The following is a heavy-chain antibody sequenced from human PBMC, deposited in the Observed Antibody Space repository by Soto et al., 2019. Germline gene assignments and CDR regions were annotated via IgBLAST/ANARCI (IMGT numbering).Heavy chain of an antibody. CDR3: ASALEDGYNYFEY. CDR2: VSSTGSAI. J-gene: IGHJ4*02. Sequence: PGGSLRLSCAASGFTFIIYEMNWVRQAPGKGLEWISSVSSTGSAIHYADSVKGRYTIFRDNAEKSLYLQMNSLRVEDTAVYYCASALEDGYNYFEYWGQGALVTVSS. V-gene: IGHV3-48*03. D-gene: IGHD5-12*01. CDR1: GFTFIIYE.